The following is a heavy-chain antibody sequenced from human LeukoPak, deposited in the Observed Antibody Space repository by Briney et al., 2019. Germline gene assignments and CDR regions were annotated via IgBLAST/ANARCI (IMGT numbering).Heavy chain of an antibody. J-gene: IGHJ4*02. Sequence: GGSLTLSCAASGFTVSSYAMTWVRQAPGQGLEWVSTISSSGGNTYYADSVKGRFTITRDNSKNALYLKMNSLRAEDTAVYYCAKSRGYYYDSSGYPNYFHYWGQGTLVTVSS. V-gene: IGHV3-23*01. D-gene: IGHD3-22*01. CDR2: ISSSGGNT. CDR1: GFTVSSYA. CDR3: AKSRGYYYDSSGYPNYFHY.